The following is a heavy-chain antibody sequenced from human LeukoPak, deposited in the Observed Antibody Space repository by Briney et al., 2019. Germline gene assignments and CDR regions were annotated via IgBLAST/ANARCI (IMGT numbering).Heavy chain of an antibody. D-gene: IGHD6-13*01. V-gene: IGHV1-8*02. CDR2: MNPNSGNT. J-gene: IGHJ6*02. Sequence: GASVKVSCKASGYTFTSYYMHWVRQATGQGLEWMGWMNPNSGNTGYAQKFQGRVTMTRNTSISTAYIELSSLRSEDTAVYYCARFPPGYSSSWYYYYYYGMDVWGQGTTVTVSS. CDR3: ARFPPGYSSSWYYYYYYGMDV. CDR1: GYTFTSYY.